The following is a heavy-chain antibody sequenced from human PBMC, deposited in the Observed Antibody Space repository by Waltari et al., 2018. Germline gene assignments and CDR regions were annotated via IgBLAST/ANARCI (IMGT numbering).Heavy chain of an antibody. V-gene: IGHV3-53*01. CDR2: LCADERT. J-gene: IGHJ4*02. CDR3: ARAGLGSPLEWQRMFDS. Sequence: VQLVESGGGNVGPGGPVGQFCASSVLPFILNYMNCVRQGPGKALVCISVLCADERTLYAECVKGRFTISRDTYRSTLYLHMSNVRVEDTAIYYCARAGLGSPLEWQRMFDSWGQGTLVTVSS. CDR1: VLPFILNY. D-gene: IGHD1-26*01.